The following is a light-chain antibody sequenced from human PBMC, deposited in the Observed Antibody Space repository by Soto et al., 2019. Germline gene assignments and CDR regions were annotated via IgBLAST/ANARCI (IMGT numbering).Light chain of an antibody. CDR2: GAS. Sequence: IVMTQSPATLSVSPWERATLSCRASQFVSSDLAWYQQKPGQAPRLLIYGASIRATGIPARFSGSGSGTAFTLTISSLQSEDFAVYYCQQYNNWPLTFGGGTKVDIK. CDR1: QFVSSD. J-gene: IGKJ4*01. CDR3: QQYNNWPLT. V-gene: IGKV3D-15*01.